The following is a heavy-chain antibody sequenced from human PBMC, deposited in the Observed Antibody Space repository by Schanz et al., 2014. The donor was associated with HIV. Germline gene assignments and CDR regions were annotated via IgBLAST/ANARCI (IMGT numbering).Heavy chain of an antibody. D-gene: IGHD2-15*01. V-gene: IGHV3-30-3*01. Sequence: QVQLVESGGGVVQPGRSLRLSCAVSGFTFSNYAMNWVRQAPGKGLEWVAVISYDGSNKYYADSVKGRFTISRDSFKNTLYLQMSSLRAEDTAMYYCARGGIWEWDQPDFDFWGQGTLVTVSS. CDR1: GFTFSNYA. CDR3: ARGGIWEWDQPDFDF. CDR2: ISYDGSNK. J-gene: IGHJ4*02.